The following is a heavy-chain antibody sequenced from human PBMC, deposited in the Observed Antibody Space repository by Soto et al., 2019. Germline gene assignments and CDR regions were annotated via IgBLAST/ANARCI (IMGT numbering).Heavy chain of an antibody. V-gene: IGHV1-2*04. CDR1: GYTFTGYY. J-gene: IGHJ3*02. Sequence: GASVKVSCKASGYTFTGYYMHWVRQAPGQGLEWMGWINPNSGGTNYAQRFQGWVTMTRDTSISTAYMELSRLRSDDTAVYYCARGGIVVVTAARGSNAFDIWGQGTMVTVSS. CDR3: ARGGIVVVTAARGSNAFDI. CDR2: INPNSGGT. D-gene: IGHD2-21*02.